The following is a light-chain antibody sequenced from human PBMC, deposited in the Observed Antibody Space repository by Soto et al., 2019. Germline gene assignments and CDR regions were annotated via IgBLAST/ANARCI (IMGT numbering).Light chain of an antibody. CDR3: QQTASAPPWT. J-gene: IGKJ1*01. V-gene: IGKV1-39*01. CDR2: AAS. Sequence: DIQMTQSPTSLSASVGDRVSISCRASQRIGTYLAWYQQKPGKAPRLLISAASSVQSGVPPRFSGSGSGTDFILTISSLRHEDIATYYCQQTASAPPWTFGQGTKVEIK. CDR1: QRIGTY.